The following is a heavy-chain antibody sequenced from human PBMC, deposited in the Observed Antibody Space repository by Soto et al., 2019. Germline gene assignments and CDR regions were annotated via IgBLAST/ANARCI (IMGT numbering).Heavy chain of an antibody. CDR2: MNPNSGHT. Sequence: QVQLVQSGAEVKKPGASVKVSCKASGYTFTSHDINWMRQATGQGLEWMGWMNPNSGHTNYAQKFQGRVTMTRDTPINNAFLEVTNLKSEEKAKYYCARRMRNHLGQGT. V-gene: IGHV1-8*01. D-gene: IGHD1-1*01. CDR1: GYTFTSHD. J-gene: IGHJ4*01. CDR3: ARRMRNH.